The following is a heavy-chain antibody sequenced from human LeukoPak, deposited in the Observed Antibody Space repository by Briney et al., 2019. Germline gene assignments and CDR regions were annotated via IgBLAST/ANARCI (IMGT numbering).Heavy chain of an antibody. CDR1: GGSFSGYY. J-gene: IGHJ5*02. Sequence: PSETQSLTCAVYGGSFSGYYWSWIRQPPGKGLEWIGEINHSGSTNYNPSLKSRVTISVDTSKNQFSLKLSSVTAADTAVYYCARGRGITMVRGRRNWFDPWGQGTLVTVSS. CDR2: INHSGST. D-gene: IGHD3-10*01. V-gene: IGHV4-34*01. CDR3: ARGRGITMVRGRRNWFDP.